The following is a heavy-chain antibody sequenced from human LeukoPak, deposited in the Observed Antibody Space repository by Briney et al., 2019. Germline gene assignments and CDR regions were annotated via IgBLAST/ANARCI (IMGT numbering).Heavy chain of an antibody. CDR3: ARDLDGYNYNYFDY. D-gene: IGHD5-24*01. Sequence: GGSLRLSCAASGFTFSDYYMSWIRQAPGKGLERVSYISSSGSTIYYADSVKGRFTISRDNAKNSLYLQMNSLRAEDTAVYYCARDLDGYNYNYFDYWGQGTLVTVSS. J-gene: IGHJ4*02. CDR1: GFTFSDYY. V-gene: IGHV3-11*01. CDR2: ISSSGSTI.